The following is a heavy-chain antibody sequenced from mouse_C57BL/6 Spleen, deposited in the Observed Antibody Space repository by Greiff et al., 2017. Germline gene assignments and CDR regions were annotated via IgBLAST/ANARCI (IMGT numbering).Heavy chain of an antibody. Sequence: VQLQQSGPGLVKPSQSLSLTCSVTGYSITSGYYWNWIRQFPGNKLEWMGYISYDGSNNYNPSLKNRISITRDTSKNQFFLKLNSVTTEDTATYYCAREENYYGSSLDYWGQGTTLTVSS. V-gene: IGHV3-6*01. CDR2: ISYDGSN. D-gene: IGHD1-1*01. CDR3: AREENYYGSSLDY. J-gene: IGHJ2*01. CDR1: GYSITSGYY.